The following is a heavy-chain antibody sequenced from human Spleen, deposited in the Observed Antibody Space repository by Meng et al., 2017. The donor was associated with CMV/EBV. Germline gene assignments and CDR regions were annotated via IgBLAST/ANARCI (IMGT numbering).Heavy chain of an antibody. Sequence: GSISSGSYDRNWIRQPPGKGLEWIGDIYYGGSTYYNPYLKKRVTISVDTYKNQFSLKLSSVTAADTAVYYCARDDPGGRRASPYFDYWGQGTLVTVSS. CDR2: IYYGGST. J-gene: IGHJ4*02. CDR3: ARDDPGGRRASPYFDY. CDR1: GSISSGSYD. V-gene: IGHV4-31*02.